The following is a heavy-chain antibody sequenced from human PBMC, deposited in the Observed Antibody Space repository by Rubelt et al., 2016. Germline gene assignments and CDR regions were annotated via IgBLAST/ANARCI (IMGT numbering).Heavy chain of an antibody. CDR3: ARESSSGWYIDY. J-gene: IGHJ4*02. D-gene: IGHD6-19*01. Sequence: QVQLVQSGAEVKKPGASVKVSCKASGYTFTSYAMHWVRQAPGQRLEWMGWINAGNGNTKYSQKFQGRVTMTRDTSTSAVYMELSSLRSEETAVYYCARESSSGWYIDYWGQGTLVTVSS. CDR1: GYTFTSYA. CDR2: INAGNGNT. V-gene: IGHV1-3*01.